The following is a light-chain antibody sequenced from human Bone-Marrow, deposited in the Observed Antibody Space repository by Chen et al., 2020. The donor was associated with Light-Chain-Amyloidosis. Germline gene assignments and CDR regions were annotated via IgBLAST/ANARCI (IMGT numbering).Light chain of an antibody. J-gene: IGLJ3*02. V-gene: IGLV3-21*02. Sequence: SYVLTQPSSVSVAPGQTATIACGGNNIGSTSVHWYQQTPGQAPLLVVYDDSDRPAGIPERLSGSTSGNTATRTISRVEAGDEADYYGQVWDRSSDRPVFGGGTKLTVL. CDR1: NIGSTS. CDR3: QVWDRSSDRPV. CDR2: DDS.